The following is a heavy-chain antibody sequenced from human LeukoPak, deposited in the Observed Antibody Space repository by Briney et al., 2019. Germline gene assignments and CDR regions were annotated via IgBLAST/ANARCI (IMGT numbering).Heavy chain of an antibody. D-gene: IGHD6-19*01. CDR2: ISAYNGNT. CDR1: GYTFTSYG. CDR3: ARDLQSAWYSSGWYSSLLVAFDI. J-gene: IGHJ3*02. Sequence: GASVKVSCKASGYTFTSYGISWVRQAPGQGLEWMGWISAYNGNTNYAQKLQGRVTMTTDTSTSTAYMELRSLRSDDTAVYYCARDLQSAWYSSGWYSSLLVAFDIWGQGTMVTVSS. V-gene: IGHV1-18*01.